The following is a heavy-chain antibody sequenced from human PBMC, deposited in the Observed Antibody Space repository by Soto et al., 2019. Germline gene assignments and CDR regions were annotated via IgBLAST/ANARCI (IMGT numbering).Heavy chain of an antibody. D-gene: IGHD6-25*01. V-gene: IGHV1-8*01. CDR2: MNPNTGNT. CDR3: ERRKERSGPHYFDA. CDR1: GYTFSTYD. Sequence: QVQLVQSGAEVKKPGTSVKVSCKASGYTFSTYDISWVRQATGQGLEWMGWMNPNTGNTGYAQKFRGRVTMTRNASTGTAYMELSSLRSEDTAVYYCERRKERSGPHYFDAWGQGTLVTVSS. J-gene: IGHJ4*02.